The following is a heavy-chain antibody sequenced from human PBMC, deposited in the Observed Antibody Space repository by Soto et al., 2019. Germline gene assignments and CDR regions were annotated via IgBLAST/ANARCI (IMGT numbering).Heavy chain of an antibody. CDR1: GGSISSSNW. CDR2: IYHSGST. Sequence: SETLSLTCAGSGGSISSSNWWSWVRQPPGKGLEWIGEIYHSGSTNCNPSLKSRVTISVDKSKNQFSLKLSSVTAADTAVYYCAREIAVAGMDWFDPWGQGTLVTVSS. V-gene: IGHV4-4*02. CDR3: AREIAVAGMDWFDP. D-gene: IGHD6-19*01. J-gene: IGHJ5*02.